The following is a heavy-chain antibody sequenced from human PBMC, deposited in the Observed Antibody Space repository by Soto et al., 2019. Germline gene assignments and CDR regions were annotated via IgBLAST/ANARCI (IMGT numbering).Heavy chain of an antibody. CDR2: ISGSGTNT. CDR3: AKVPLSLKFYDY. V-gene: IGHV3-23*01. J-gene: IGHJ4*02. Sequence: PGGSLRLSCAASGFTFSNYPMNWVRQAPGKGLEWVSGISGSGTNTYYADSVKGRFTISRDNSKNTLYLQMNSLTAADTAIYYCAKVPLSLKFYDYWGQGTQVTVSS. CDR1: GFTFSNYP.